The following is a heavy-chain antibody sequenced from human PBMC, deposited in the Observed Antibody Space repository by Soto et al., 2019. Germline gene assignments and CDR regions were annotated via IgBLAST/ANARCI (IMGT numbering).Heavy chain of an antibody. CDR2: IYYSGST. V-gene: IGHV4-39*01. Sequence: QLQLQESGPGLVKPSETLSLTCTVSGGSISSSSYYWGWIRQPPGKGLEWIGSIYYSGSTYYNPSLKSRVTISVDTAKNQFSLKLSSVTAADTAVYYCARHYHVVVPAANVGSYYYYYMDVWGKGTTVTVSS. D-gene: IGHD2-2*01. CDR3: ARHYHVVVPAANVGSYYYYYMDV. J-gene: IGHJ6*03. CDR1: GGSISSSSYY.